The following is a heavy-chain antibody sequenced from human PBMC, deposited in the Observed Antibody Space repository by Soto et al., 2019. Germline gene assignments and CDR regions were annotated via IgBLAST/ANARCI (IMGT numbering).Heavy chain of an antibody. CDR3: ARLPESGGSPTQYAFDY. D-gene: IGHD2-15*01. Sequence: PGESLKISCQASGYSFTTYWIGWVRQMPGKGLEWMGIIYPGDPDTRYSPSFQGQVTISADKSISTAYLQWSSLKASDTAMYYCARLPESGGSPTQYAFDYWGQGTLVTVS. CDR2: IYPGDPDT. J-gene: IGHJ4*02. CDR1: GYSFTTYW. V-gene: IGHV5-51*01.